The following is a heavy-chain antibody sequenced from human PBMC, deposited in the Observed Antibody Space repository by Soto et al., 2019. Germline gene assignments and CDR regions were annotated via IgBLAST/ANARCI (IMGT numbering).Heavy chain of an antibody. CDR3: ASVFVDTAGVSYYFDY. Sequence: GGSLRLSCAASGFTFSDYYMSWIRQAPGKGLEWVSYISSSGSTIYYADSVKGRFTISRDNAKNSLYLQMNSLRAEDTAVYYCASVFVDTAGVSYYFDYWGQGTLVTVSS. D-gene: IGHD5-18*01. CDR1: GFTFSDYY. J-gene: IGHJ4*02. V-gene: IGHV3-11*01. CDR2: ISSSGSTI.